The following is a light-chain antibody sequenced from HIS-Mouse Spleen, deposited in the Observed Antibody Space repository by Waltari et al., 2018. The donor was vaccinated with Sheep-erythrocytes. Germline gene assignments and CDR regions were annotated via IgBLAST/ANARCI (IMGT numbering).Light chain of an antibody. CDR2: KAT. Sequence: DIQMTQSPSTLSASVGDRVTIICRASQSISSWLAWYQQKPGKAPKLLIYKATSLESGVPSRFSRSGSGTEFTLTISNLQPDDFATYCCQQYNSYPLTFGGGTKVEIK. CDR1: QSISSW. V-gene: IGKV1-5*03. CDR3: QQYNSYPLT. J-gene: IGKJ4*01.